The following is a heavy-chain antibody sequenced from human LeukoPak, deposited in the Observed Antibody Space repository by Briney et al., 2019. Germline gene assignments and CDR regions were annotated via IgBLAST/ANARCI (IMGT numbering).Heavy chain of an antibody. CDR1: GGSITTHY. Sequence: SETLSLTCTVSGGSITTHYWSWIRQPPGKGLEWIGYIYYSGSTNYNPSLKSRVTISVDTSKKQFSLKLSSVTAADTAVYYCARGLQSSGYYYYYYMDVWGKGTTVTVSS. CDR3: ARGLQSSGYYYYYYMDV. CDR2: IYYSGST. J-gene: IGHJ6*03. D-gene: IGHD6-25*01. V-gene: IGHV4-59*11.